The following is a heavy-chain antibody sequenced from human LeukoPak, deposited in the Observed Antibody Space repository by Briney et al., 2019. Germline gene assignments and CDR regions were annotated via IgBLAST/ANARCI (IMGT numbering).Heavy chain of an antibody. V-gene: IGHV3-53*01. Sequence: GGSLRLSCAASGFTVSSKYMSWVRQAPGKGLEWVSVIYSDGSTYYADPVKGRFTISRDNSKNTLYLQMNSLRAEDTAVYYCASHGGIYLPFDYWGQGTLVTVSS. CDR2: IYSDGST. J-gene: IGHJ4*02. CDR1: GFTVSSKY. D-gene: IGHD1-26*01. CDR3: ASHGGIYLPFDY.